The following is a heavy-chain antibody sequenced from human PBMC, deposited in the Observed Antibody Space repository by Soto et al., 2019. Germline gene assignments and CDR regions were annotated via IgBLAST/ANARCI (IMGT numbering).Heavy chain of an antibody. Sequence: QVQLVQSGAEGKKPGASVKVSCKTSGYTFTDYYIHWVRQAPGQGLEWIGEINDSGNINYNPSLKSRVTILLDTPRKQISLKLSSVTAADSAVYYCARGLILWFGELSRRGGYYYYMDVWGKGTTVTVSS. J-gene: IGHJ6*03. CDR3: ARGLILWFGELSRRGGYYYYMDV. D-gene: IGHD3-10*01. CDR2: INDSGNI. V-gene: IGHV1-46*01. CDR1: GYTFTDYY.